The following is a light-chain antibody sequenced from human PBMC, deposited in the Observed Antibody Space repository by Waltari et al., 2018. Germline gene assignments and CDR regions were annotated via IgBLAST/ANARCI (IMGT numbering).Light chain of an antibody. V-gene: IGKV4-1*01. CDR3: HQHYSIPFT. CDR1: QSVLSSSNNKNS. CDR2: WAS. J-gene: IGKJ3*01. Sequence: DIVMTQSPDSLAVSLGERATIHPQSPQSVLSSSNNKNSLAWYQQKAGQPPKLLFYWASTRGSGVPDRFSGSGSGTDFTLTISSLQAEDVAVYYCHQHYSIPFTFGPGTKVDIK.